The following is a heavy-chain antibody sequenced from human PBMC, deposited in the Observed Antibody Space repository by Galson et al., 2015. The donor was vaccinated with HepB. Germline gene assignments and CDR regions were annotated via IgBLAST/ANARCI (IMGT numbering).Heavy chain of an antibody. Sequence: SLRLSCAASGFTFDDYAMHWVRQAPGKGLEWVSGISWNSGSIGYADSVKGRFTISRDNAKNSLYLQMNSLRAEDTALYYCAKANWNYYMDVWGKGTTVTVSS. D-gene: IGHD1-1*01. V-gene: IGHV3-9*01. CDR3: AKANWNYYMDV. CDR1: GFTFDDYA. J-gene: IGHJ6*03. CDR2: ISWNSGSI.